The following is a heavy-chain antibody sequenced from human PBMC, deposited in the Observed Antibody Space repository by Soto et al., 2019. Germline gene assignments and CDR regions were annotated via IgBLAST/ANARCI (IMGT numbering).Heavy chain of an antibody. CDR1: GGSISSYY. V-gene: IGHV4-59*01. CDR3: ARERGSYSLNWFDP. Sequence: PSETLSLTCTVSGGSISSYYWSWIRQPPGKGLEWIGYIYYSGSTNYNPSLKSRVTISVDTSKNQFSLKLSSVTAVDTAVYYCARERGSYSLNWFDPWGQGTLVTVSS. J-gene: IGHJ5*02. D-gene: IGHD1-26*01. CDR2: IYYSGST.